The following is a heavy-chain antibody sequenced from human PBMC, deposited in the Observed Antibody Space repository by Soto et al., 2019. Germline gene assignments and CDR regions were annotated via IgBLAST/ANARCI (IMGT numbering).Heavy chain of an antibody. J-gene: IGHJ6*02. CDR2: ISAYNGNT. V-gene: IGHV1-18*01. CDR3: ARDRGEYGMDV. D-gene: IGHD3-10*01. CDR1: GYTFTSYG. Sequence: QVQLVQSGAEVKKPGASVKVSCKASGYTFTSYGISWVRQAPGQGLEWMGWISAYNGNTNYAQKRQGRVTMTTATCTSTAYMELRSLRTDDTAVYSCARDRGEYGMDVWGQGTTVTVSS.